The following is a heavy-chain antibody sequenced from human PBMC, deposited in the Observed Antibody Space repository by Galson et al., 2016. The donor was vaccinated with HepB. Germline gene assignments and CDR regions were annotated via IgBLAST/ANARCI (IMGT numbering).Heavy chain of an antibody. Sequence: LSLTCAVYGGSFSGFHWTWIRQAPGRGLEWLGEINHSGNTNYDPSLTSRVTISVDTSNNRFSLSLSSVTAADSGIYYCARGAVGFCSSSTCYNYYYGLDVWGQGTTVSVSS. D-gene: IGHD2-2*02. CDR1: GGSFSGFH. CDR2: INHSGNT. CDR3: ARGAVGFCSSSTCYNYYYGLDV. J-gene: IGHJ6*02. V-gene: IGHV4-34*01.